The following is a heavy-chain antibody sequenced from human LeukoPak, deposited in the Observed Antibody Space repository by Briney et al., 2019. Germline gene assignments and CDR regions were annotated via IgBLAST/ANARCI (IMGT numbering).Heavy chain of an antibody. CDR1: GLTFSSYA. V-gene: IGHV3-30*04. J-gene: IGHJ4*02. CDR2: ISYDGSNK. Sequence: GGSLRLSCAASGLTFSSYAMHWVRQAPGRGLEWVAVISYDGSNKYYADSVKGRFTISRDNSKNTLYLQMNSLRAEDTAVYYCARDGPGSPRGLTTYYFGYWGQGTLVTVSS. D-gene: IGHD3-3*01. CDR3: ARDGPGSPRGLTTYYFGY.